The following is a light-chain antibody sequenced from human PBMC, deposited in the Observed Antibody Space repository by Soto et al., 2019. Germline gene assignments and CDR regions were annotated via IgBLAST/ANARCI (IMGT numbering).Light chain of an antibody. CDR3: QKYVTAPET. CDR1: QDIGKS. J-gene: IGKJ1*01. CDR2: AAS. V-gene: IGKV1-27*01. Sequence: DIQMTQSPSSLSASVGDRLTITCRASQDIGKSLAWYQQRPGKVPKPLIYAASTLHSGVPSRFSGGGSGTHFTLTISILQPEDVATYYCQKYVTAPETFGQGTKVEIK.